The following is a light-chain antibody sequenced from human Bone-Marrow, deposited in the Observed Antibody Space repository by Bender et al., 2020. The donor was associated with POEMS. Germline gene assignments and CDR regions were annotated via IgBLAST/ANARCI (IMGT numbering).Light chain of an antibody. CDR2: DVT. V-gene: IGLV2-23*02. CDR1: NSDIGAYNF. J-gene: IGLJ2*01. Sequence: QSALTQPASVSGSPGQSITISCTGSNSDIGAYNFVSWYQQYPGKLPKLLIYDVTFRPSGVSSRFSGSKSANTASLTISGLQAEDEADYYYCSYAGSSTLLFGGGTKLTVL. CDR3: CSYAGSSTLL.